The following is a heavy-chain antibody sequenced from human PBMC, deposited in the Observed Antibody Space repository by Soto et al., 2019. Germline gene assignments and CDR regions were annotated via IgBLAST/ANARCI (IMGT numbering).Heavy chain of an antibody. J-gene: IGHJ3*01. V-gene: IGHV3-15*07. CDR3: TRNDDFDV. CDR2: IKTKSDGGPT. Sequence: GGSLRLSCVGSGFTFSSVWMNWVRQAPGKGLEWVGRIKTKSDGGPTDYAAPVKGRFTISRDDSIHTVYLQMNSLKTEDTALYYCTRNDDFDVWGQGTMVTVSS. CDR1: GFTFSSVW.